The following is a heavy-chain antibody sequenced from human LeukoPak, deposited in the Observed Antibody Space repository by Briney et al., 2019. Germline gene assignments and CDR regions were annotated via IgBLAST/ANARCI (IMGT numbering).Heavy chain of an antibody. CDR3: ARDPVSGTPRGVYYYYGMDV. CDR1: GGSISSFY. D-gene: IGHD6-19*01. J-gene: IGHJ6*02. CDR2: MSTTGGT. Sequence: SETLSLTCTVSGGSISSFYWSWVRQPAGKGLEWIGRMSTTGGTTYNPSLTSRVTMSIDTSENQFSLKVTSVTAADTAVYYCARDPVSGTPRGVYYYYGMDVWGPGITVTVSS. V-gene: IGHV4-4*07.